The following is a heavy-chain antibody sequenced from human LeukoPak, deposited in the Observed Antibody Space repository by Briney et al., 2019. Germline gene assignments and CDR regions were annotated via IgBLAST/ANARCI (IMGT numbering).Heavy chain of an antibody. J-gene: IGHJ5*02. Sequence: GRSLRLSCAASGFSFDDYAMHWVRQAPGKGLGWVSGISWNSGSIGYADSVKGRFTISRDNAKNSLYLQMNSLRAEDMALYYCAKSPIAAAGHNWFDPWGQGTLVTVSS. CDR3: AKSPIAAAGHNWFDP. CDR2: ISWNSGSI. D-gene: IGHD6-13*01. CDR1: GFSFDDYA. V-gene: IGHV3-9*03.